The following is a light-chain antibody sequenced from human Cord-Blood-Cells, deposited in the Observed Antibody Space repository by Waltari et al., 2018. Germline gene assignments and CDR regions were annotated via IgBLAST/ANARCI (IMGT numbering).Light chain of an antibody. Sequence: DIQMTPSTSSLSASVGDRVTITCRASQSISSYLNWYQQKPGKAPKLLIYAASSLQSGVPSRFSGSGSGTDFTLTISSLQPEDFATYYCQQSYSTPPMYTFGQGTKLEIK. J-gene: IGKJ2*01. CDR1: QSISSY. CDR3: QQSYSTPPMYT. CDR2: AAS. V-gene: IGKV1-39*01.